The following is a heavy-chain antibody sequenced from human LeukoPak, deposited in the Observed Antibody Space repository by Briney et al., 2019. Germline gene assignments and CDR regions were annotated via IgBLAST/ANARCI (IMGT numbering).Heavy chain of an antibody. CDR3: AKVGGITIFGVASWFDP. D-gene: IGHD3-3*01. CDR2: IYSGGST. V-gene: IGHV3-53*01. J-gene: IGHJ5*02. Sequence: GGSLRLSCAASGFTVNSNYINWVRQAPGKGLEWVSVIYSGGSTYYADSVKGRFTISRDNSKNTLYLQMNSLRAEDTAVYYCAKVGGITIFGVASWFDPWGQGTLVTVSS. CDR1: GFTVNSNY.